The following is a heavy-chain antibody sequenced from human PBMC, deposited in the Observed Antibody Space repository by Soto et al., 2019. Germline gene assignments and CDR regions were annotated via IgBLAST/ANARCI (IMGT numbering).Heavy chain of an antibody. D-gene: IGHD3-3*01. V-gene: IGHV3-53*01. CDR1: GFTVSSNY. J-gene: IGHJ4*02. CDR2: IFSADNT. CDR3: AITGAGYYIV. Sequence: TGGSLRLSCAASGFTVSSNYLSWVRQAPGKGLEWVSVIFSADNTHRADSVKGRFTISRDNSKNTVFLQMNSLRAEDTAVYYCAITGAGYYIVWGQGTPVTVSS.